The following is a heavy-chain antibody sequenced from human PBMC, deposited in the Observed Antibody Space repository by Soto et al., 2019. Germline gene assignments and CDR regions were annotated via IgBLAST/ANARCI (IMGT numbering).Heavy chain of an antibody. J-gene: IGHJ6*02. D-gene: IGHD3-10*01. CDR1: GGSFSGYY. CDR2: INHSGST. Sequence: LSLTCAVYGGSFSGYYWSWIRQPPGKGLEWIGEINHSGSTNYNPSLKSRVTISVDTSKNQFSLKLSSVTAADTAVYYCARRNTMVRGVLYYYYYYGMDVWGQGTTVTVSS. V-gene: IGHV4-34*01. CDR3: ARRNTMVRGVLYYYYYYGMDV.